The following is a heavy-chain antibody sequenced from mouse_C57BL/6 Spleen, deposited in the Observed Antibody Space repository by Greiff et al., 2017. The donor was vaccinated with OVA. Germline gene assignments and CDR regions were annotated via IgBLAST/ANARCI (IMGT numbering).Heavy chain of an antibody. J-gene: IGHJ1*03. V-gene: IGHV1-63*01. CDR3: ARGRDDGYPHWYFDV. CDR2: IYPGGGYT. CDR1: GYTFTNYW. D-gene: IGHD2-3*01. Sequence: VQLQQSGPELVKPGASVKISCKASGYTFTNYWIGWAKQRPGHGLEWIGDIYPGGGYTNYNEKFKGKATLTADKSSSTAYMQFSSLTSEDSAIYYCARGRDDGYPHWYFDVWGTGTTVTVSS.